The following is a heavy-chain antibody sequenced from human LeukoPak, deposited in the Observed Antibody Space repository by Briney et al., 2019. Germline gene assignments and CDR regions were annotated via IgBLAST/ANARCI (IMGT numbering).Heavy chain of an antibody. CDR2: INPSGGST. J-gene: IGHJ4*02. Sequence: ASVKVSCKASGYTFTSYYMHWVRQAPGQGLEWMGIINPSGGSTSYAQKFQGRVTMTRDTSTSTVYMELSSLRSEDTAVYYCARDNYYGSGSYYPLDYWGQGTLVTVSS. V-gene: IGHV1-46*01. CDR1: GYTFTSYY. D-gene: IGHD3-10*01. CDR3: ARDNYYGSGSYYPLDY.